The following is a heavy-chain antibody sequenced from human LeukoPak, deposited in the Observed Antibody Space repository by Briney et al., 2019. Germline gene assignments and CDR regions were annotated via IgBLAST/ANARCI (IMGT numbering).Heavy chain of an antibody. V-gene: IGHV5-51*01. Sequence: GESLKISCKGSGYSFTSYWIGWVRQMPGRGLEWMGIIYPGDSNTRYSPSFQGQVTISADKSISTAYLQWSSLKASDTAMYYCARRRYYDSSGYSHDAFDIWGQGTMVTVSS. D-gene: IGHD3-22*01. CDR3: ARRRYYDSSGYSHDAFDI. CDR2: IYPGDSNT. CDR1: GYSFTSYW. J-gene: IGHJ3*02.